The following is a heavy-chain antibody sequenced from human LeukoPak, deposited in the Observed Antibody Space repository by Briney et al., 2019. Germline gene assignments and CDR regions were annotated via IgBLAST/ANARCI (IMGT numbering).Heavy chain of an antibody. D-gene: IGHD3-16*01. CDR2: IYSGGST. CDR1: GFTVSRNY. CDR3: ARERSEGLSFDY. Sequence: GESLRLSCAASGFTVSRNYMSWVRQAPGKGLEWVSVIYSGGSTYYADSVKGRFTISRDTSKNTLYLQMNSLRAEDTAVYYCARERSEGLSFDYWGQGTLVTVSS. V-gene: IGHV3-53*01. J-gene: IGHJ4*02.